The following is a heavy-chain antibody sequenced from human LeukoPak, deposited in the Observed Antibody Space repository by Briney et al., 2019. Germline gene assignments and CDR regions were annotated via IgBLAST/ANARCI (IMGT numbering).Heavy chain of an antibody. D-gene: IGHD3-9*01. J-gene: IGHJ4*02. CDR3: ARDGAVLRYFDWLPPVGNFDY. Sequence: GGSLRLSCAASGFTFSSYGMSWVRQAPGKGLEWVSAISGSGGSTNYADSVKGRFTISRDNAKNSLYLQMNSLRAEDTAVYYCARDGAVLRYFDWLPPVGNFDYWGQGTLVTVSS. CDR1: GFTFSSYG. V-gene: IGHV3-23*01. CDR2: ISGSGGST.